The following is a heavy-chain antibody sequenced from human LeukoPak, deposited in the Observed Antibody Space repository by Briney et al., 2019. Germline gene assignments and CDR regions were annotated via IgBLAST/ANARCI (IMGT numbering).Heavy chain of an antibody. D-gene: IGHD3-9*01. CDR2: IYHSGST. CDR1: GYSISSGYY. Sequence: PSETLSLTCTVSGYSISSGYYWGWIRQPPGKGLEWIGSIYHSGSTYYNPSLKSRVTISVDTSKNQFSLKLSSVTAADTAVYYCARQEYDILTGRVLYVFDMWGQGTMVTVSS. J-gene: IGHJ3*02. V-gene: IGHV4-38-2*02. CDR3: ARQEYDILTGRVLYVFDM.